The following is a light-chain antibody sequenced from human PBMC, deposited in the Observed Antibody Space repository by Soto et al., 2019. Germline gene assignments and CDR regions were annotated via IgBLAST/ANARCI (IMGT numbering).Light chain of an antibody. CDR2: SAS. V-gene: IGKV3-20*01. CDR1: QSVSISS. Sequence: EIVLTQSPGTLSLSPGERATLSCRASQSVSISSLAWYQQKPGQAPRLLIYSASSRATGIPDRCSGSGSVTDFTLTISRLEPEYFAVYYCQQYGSSSYTFGQGTNLEIK. J-gene: IGKJ2*01. CDR3: QQYGSSSYT.